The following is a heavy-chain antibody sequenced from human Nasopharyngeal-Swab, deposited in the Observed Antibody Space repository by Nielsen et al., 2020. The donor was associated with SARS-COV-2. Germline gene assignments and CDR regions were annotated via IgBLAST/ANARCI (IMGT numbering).Heavy chain of an antibody. Sequence: SETLSLTCAVSGGSISSYYWSWIRQPPGKGLEWIGYIYYSGSTNYNPSLKSRVTISVDTSKNQFSLKLSSVTAADTAVYYCTGKGIADENMHVWGQGTTVTVSS. CDR3: TGKGIADENMHV. V-gene: IGHV4-59*01. CDR1: GGSISSYY. CDR2: IYYSGST. D-gene: IGHD6-13*01. J-gene: IGHJ6*02.